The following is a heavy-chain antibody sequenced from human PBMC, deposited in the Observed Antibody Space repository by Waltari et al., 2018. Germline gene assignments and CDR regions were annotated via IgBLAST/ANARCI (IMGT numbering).Heavy chain of an antibody. J-gene: IGHJ4*02. CDR3: ARVGPPYCGGDCYPESY. CDR2: ITRSNKYI. V-gene: IGHV3-21*01. Sequence: EVQLVESGGGLVKPGGSLRLSCAASGFTFSIYTMTWVRQSPGKGREWVSAITRSNKYIYYADSVKGRFTISRDNGRNSLYLEMNSLRAEYTAVYYCARVGPPYCGGDCYPESYWGQGTLVTVSS. D-gene: IGHD2-21*01. CDR1: GFTFSIYT.